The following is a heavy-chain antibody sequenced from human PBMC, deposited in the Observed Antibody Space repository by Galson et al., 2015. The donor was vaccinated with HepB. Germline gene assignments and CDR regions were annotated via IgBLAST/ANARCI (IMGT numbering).Heavy chain of an antibody. CDR3: ARESGSIDAFDI. Sequence: SVKVSCKASGYTFTNYGLSWVRQAPGQGLEWMGWISTYNGNTNYAQKLQGRVTMTTDTSTSTAYMELRSLRSDDTAMYYCARESGSIDAFDIWGQGTMVIVSS. CDR2: ISTYNGNT. D-gene: IGHD1-26*01. J-gene: IGHJ3*02. V-gene: IGHV1-18*01. CDR1: GYTFTNYG.